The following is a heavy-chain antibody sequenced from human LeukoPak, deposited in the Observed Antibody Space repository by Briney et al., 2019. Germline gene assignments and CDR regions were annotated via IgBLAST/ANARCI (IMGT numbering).Heavy chain of an antibody. CDR2: IIPILGIA. Sequence: SVKVYCKASGGTFSSYAISWVRQAPGQVLEWMVRIIPILGIANYAQKFQGRVTITADKSTSTAYMELSSLRSEDTAVYYCAIYIKQYTAYDILYYYYGMDVWGQGTTVTVSS. D-gene: IGHD3-9*01. CDR3: AIYIKQYTAYDILYYYYGMDV. CDR1: GGTFSSYA. V-gene: IGHV1-69*04. J-gene: IGHJ6*02.